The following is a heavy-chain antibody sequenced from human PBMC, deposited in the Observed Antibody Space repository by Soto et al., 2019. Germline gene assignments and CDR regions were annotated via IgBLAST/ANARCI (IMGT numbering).Heavy chain of an antibody. D-gene: IGHD2-15*01. CDR1: GGSISTYY. CDR3: ARVRGRLLRFDP. V-gene: IGHV4-59*12. Sequence: SETLSLTCTVSGGSISTYYWSWIRQPPGKGLEWIGNIYYSESTNNNPSIKSKITISVDTSKSQNYLKQSSMTTAYTAVYYCARVRGRLLRFDPWGQGTLVTVSS. CDR2: IYYSEST. J-gene: IGHJ5*02.